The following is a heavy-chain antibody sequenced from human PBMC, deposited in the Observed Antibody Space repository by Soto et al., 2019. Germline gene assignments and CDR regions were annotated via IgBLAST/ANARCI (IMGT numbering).Heavy chain of an antibody. CDR1: GFICSSYD. CDR3: AKATATGGGAFDI. V-gene: IGHV3-23*01. CDR2: ILVGGST. Sequence: GGSLRLSCAASGFICSSYDMSWVRQAPGKGLEWVSTILVGGSTHYEDSVKGRFTIPRDTSKNTVYLQMNSLTAGDTAMYYCAKATATGGGAFDICGQGTMVTVS. J-gene: IGHJ3*02. D-gene: IGHD2-8*02.